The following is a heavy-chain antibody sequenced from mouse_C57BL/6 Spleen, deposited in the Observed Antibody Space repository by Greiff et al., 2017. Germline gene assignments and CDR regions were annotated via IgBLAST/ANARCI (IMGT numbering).Heavy chain of an antibody. CDR3: ARDNHYYGSSYWYFDV. V-gene: IGHV5-4*01. D-gene: IGHD1-1*01. J-gene: IGHJ1*03. CDR2: ISDGGSYT. CDR1: GFTFSSYA. Sequence: EVKLVESGGGLVKPGGSLKLSCAASGFTFSSYAMSWVRQTPEKRLEWVATISDGGSYTYYPDNVKGQFSISRDNAKNNLYLQMSHLKSEDTAMYYCARDNHYYGSSYWYFDVWGTGTTVTVSS.